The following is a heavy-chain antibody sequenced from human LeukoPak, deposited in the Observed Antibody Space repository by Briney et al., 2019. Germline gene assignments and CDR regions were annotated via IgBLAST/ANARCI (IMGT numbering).Heavy chain of an antibody. CDR1: GFTFSSYG. CDR3: ARDQSSGRRYFQH. V-gene: IGHV3-33*01. D-gene: IGHD6-19*01. Sequence: GGSLRLSCAASGFTFSSYGMHWVRQAPGKGLEWVAVIWYDGSNKYYADSVKGRFTISRDNSKNTLYLQMNSLRAEDTAVYYCARDQSSGRRYFQHWGQGTLVTVSS. CDR2: IWYDGSNK. J-gene: IGHJ1*01.